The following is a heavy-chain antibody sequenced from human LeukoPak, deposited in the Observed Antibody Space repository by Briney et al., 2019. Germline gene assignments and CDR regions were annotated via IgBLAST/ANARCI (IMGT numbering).Heavy chain of an antibody. CDR1: GFTFNSYA. J-gene: IGHJ5*02. CDR3: ARGGDIAVVPAAMVGP. V-gene: IGHV3-23*01. CDR2: ISGSGGST. D-gene: IGHD2-2*01. Sequence: GGSLRLSCAASGFTFNSYAMSWVRQAPGKGLEWVSAISGSGGSTFYADSVKGRFTISRDNSKNTLYLQMNSLRAEDAAVYYCARGGDIAVVPAAMVGPWGQGTLVTVSS.